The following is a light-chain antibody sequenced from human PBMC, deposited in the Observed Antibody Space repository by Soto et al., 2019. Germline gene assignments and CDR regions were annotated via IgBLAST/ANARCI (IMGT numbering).Light chain of an antibody. CDR2: GAS. Sequence: EIVMTQSPPTLSVSPGERVTLSCRVSQSVGGNVAWYQQRPGQAPRLLISGASPRASGGPARISGSGYGTDFTLTISSLLAEDIGVYYCQQYYNWPPLTFGGGTKVEIK. J-gene: IGKJ4*01. V-gene: IGKV3-15*01. CDR3: QQYYNWPPLT. CDR1: QSVGGN.